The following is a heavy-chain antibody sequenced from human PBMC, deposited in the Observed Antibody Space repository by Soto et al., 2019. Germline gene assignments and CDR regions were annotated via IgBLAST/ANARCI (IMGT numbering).Heavy chain of an antibody. CDR2: TRNKANSYTT. V-gene: IGHV3-72*01. Sequence: GGSLRLSCAASGFTFSDHYMDWVRQAPGKGLEWVGRTRNKANSYTTEYAASVKGRFTISRDDSKNSLYLQMNSLKTEDTAVYYCARDSPMNAFDIWGQGTMVTVSS. J-gene: IGHJ3*02. CDR1: GFTFSDHY. CDR3: ARDSPMNAFDI.